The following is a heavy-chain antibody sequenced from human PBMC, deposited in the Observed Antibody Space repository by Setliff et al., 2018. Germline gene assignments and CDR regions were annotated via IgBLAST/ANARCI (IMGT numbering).Heavy chain of an antibody. D-gene: IGHD2-2*01. J-gene: IGHJ3*02. CDR2: IYYSGST. CDR1: GGSISSSSYY. CDR3: ARVARLVLSRNAFDI. Sequence: SETLSLTCTVSGGSISSSSYYWGWIRQPPGKGLEWIGYIYYSGSTYYNPSLKSRVTVSVDTSKNQFSLKLSSVTAADTAVYYCARVARLVLSRNAFDIWGQGTMVTVSS. V-gene: IGHV4-31*03.